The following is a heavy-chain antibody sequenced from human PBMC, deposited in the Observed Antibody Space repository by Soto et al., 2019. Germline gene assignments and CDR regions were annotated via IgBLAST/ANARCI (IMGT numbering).Heavy chain of an antibody. J-gene: IGHJ6*02. Sequence: PSETLSLTCTVSGGSISSGGYYWSWIRQHPGKGLEWIGYIYYSGSTYYNPSLKSRVTISVDTSKNQFSLKLSSVTAADTAVYYCARVFEDSNYYFWSGYKPPGYYYYYGMDVWGQGTTVTVSS. CDR1: GGSISSGGYY. CDR2: IYYSGST. V-gene: IGHV4-31*03. D-gene: IGHD3-3*01. CDR3: ARVFEDSNYYFWSGYKPPGYYYYYGMDV.